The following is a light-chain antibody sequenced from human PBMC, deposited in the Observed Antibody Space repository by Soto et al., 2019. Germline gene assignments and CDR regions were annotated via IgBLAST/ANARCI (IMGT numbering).Light chain of an antibody. CDR2: GIA. J-gene: IGLJ2*01. CDR1: TSNIGANSD. Sequence: QSILTQPPSVAGAPGQTVTISCAGSTSNIGANSDVLWYQQLPGAAPTLLIFGIATRRSGVPDRFSGSKSGTSASLTISGLQADDEAHYYCQSYDNSLSDSVFVGGTKLTV. V-gene: IGLV1-40*01. CDR3: QSYDNSLSDSV.